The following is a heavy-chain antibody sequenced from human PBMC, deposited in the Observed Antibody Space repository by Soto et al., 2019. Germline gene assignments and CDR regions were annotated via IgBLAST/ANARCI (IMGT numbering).Heavy chain of an antibody. D-gene: IGHD3-9*01. V-gene: IGHV5-10-1*01. CDR2: IDPSDSYT. Sequence: PGGSLKISCKGSGYSFTSYWISWVRQMPGKGLEWMGRIDPSDSYTNYSPSFQGHVTISADKSISTSYLQWSSLKASDTAMYYCARHPTGYYPYFDYWGQGTLVTVSS. CDR3: ARHPTGYYPYFDY. CDR1: GYSFTSYW. J-gene: IGHJ4*02.